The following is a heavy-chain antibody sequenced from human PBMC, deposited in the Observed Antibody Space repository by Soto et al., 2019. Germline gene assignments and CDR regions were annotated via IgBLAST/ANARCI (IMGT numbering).Heavy chain of an antibody. J-gene: IGHJ6*02. CDR2: IIPFFGTS. D-gene: IGHD1-26*01. CDR1: GGTFSSYP. CDR3: ARVGYVTNYGMAV. V-gene: IGHV1-69*01. Sequence: QVQLVQSGAEVKKPGSSVKVSCKASGGTFSSYPLNWVRQAPGQGLEWMGGIIPFFGTSNYAQKFQGRVTITADESTSTVYMELRSLTSEVTAVYYCARVGYVTNYGMAVWGQGTTVTVSS.